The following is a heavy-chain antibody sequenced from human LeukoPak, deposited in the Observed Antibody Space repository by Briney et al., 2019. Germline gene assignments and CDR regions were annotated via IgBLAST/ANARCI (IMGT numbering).Heavy chain of an antibody. CDR3: ARDYDPDMYYYDSSGYSGNALDI. CDR1: GYTFTGYY. Sequence: ASVKVSCKASGYTFTGYYMHWVRQAPGQGLEWMGWINPNSGGTNYAQKFQGRVTMTTDTSTSTAYMEMRSLRSDDTAVYYCARDYDPDMYYYDSSGYSGNALDIWGQGTMVTVSS. D-gene: IGHD3-22*01. V-gene: IGHV1-2*02. CDR2: INPNSGGT. J-gene: IGHJ3*02.